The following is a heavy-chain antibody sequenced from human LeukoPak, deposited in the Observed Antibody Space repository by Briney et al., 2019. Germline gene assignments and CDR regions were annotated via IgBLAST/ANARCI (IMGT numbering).Heavy chain of an antibody. V-gene: IGHV3-53*01. D-gene: IGHD6-13*01. CDR3: ARVLAAAGLILDY. CDR1: GFTVSSNY. Sequence: PGGSLRLSCAASGFTVSSNYMSWVRQAPGKGLEWVSVIYSGGSTYYADSVKGRFTISRDNSKSTLYLQMNSLRAEDTAVYYCARVLAAAGLILDYWGQGTLVTVSS. J-gene: IGHJ4*02. CDR2: IYSGGST.